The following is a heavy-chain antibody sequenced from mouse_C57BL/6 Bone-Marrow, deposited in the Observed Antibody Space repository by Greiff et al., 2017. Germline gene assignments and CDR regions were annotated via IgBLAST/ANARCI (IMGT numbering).Heavy chain of an antibody. CDR2: IDPETGGT. V-gene: IGHV1-15*01. J-gene: IGHJ2*01. CDR3: ARDYSPHFDY. Sequence: VQLQQSGAELVRPGASVTLSCKASGYTFTDYEMHWVKQTPVHGLEWIGAIDPETGGTAYNQKFKGKATLTVDTSSSTAYMQLSSLTSEDSAVYYCARDYSPHFDYWGQGTTLTVSS. D-gene: IGHD2-12*01. CDR1: GYTFTDYE.